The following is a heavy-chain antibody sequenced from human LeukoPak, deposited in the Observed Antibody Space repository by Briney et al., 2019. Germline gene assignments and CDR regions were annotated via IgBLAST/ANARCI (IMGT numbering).Heavy chain of an antibody. Sequence: ASVKVSCKASGYTFTGYYMHWVRQAPGQGLEWMGWINPNSGGTNYAQKFQGRVTMTRDTSISTAYMELSRLRSDDTAVYYCARPYYDSSGYPVLFDYWGKGTLVTVSS. CDR3: ARPYYDSSGYPVLFDY. D-gene: IGHD3-22*01. V-gene: IGHV1-2*02. J-gene: IGHJ4*02. CDR1: GYTFTGYY. CDR2: INPNSGGT.